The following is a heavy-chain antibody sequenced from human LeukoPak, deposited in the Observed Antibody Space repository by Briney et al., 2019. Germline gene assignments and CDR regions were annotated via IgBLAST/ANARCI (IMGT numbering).Heavy chain of an antibody. V-gene: IGHV1-24*01. D-gene: IGHD3-16*02. CDR2: FDPEDYET. Sequence: VASVKVSCKVSGYTLSELSVHWVRQAPGKGLEWMGGFDPEDYETIYAEKFQGRVTMTGDTSTDTAYMDLSSLRSEDTAVYYCATGEYDYVWGSYRLGDYWGQGTLVTVSS. J-gene: IGHJ4*02. CDR3: ATGEYDYVWGSYRLGDY. CDR1: GYTLSELS.